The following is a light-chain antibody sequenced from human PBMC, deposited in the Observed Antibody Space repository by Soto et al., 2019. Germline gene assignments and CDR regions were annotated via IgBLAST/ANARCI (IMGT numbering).Light chain of an antibody. Sequence: ETVLTQSPGTLSLSPGERATLSCRASQRVTSNYLAWYQQKPGQAPRLLIFGASIRDTGIPDRFSGSGSGTDFTLTISRLEPEVFAVYYCHQYGSSPGTFGQGTKVDIK. CDR3: HQYGSSPGT. CDR1: QRVTSNY. CDR2: GAS. V-gene: IGKV3-20*01. J-gene: IGKJ1*01.